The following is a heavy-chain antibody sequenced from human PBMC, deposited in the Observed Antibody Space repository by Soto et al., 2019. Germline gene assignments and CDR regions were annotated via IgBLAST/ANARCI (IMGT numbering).Heavy chain of an antibody. CDR2: IIPIYGTT. V-gene: IGHV1-69*06. Sequence: ASVKVSCKASGGTFSSYAISWVRQAPGQGLEWMGGIIPIYGTTNYAQKFQGRVTITADKSTRTAYMELSSLRSEDTAVYYCARQLARGDRYGRFDYWGQGTLVTVSS. CDR3: ARQLARGDRYGRFDY. J-gene: IGHJ4*02. D-gene: IGHD2-21*02. CDR1: GGTFSSYA.